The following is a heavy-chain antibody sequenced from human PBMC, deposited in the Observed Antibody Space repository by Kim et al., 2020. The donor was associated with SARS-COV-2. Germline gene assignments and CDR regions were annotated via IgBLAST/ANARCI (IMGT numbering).Heavy chain of an antibody. CDR3: AITSIAVAGTPLDY. Sequence: GGSLRLSCAASGFTFSSYGMHWVRQAPGKGLEWVAVISYDGSNKYYADSVKGRFTISRDNSKNTLYLQMNSLRAEDTAVYYCAITSIAVAGTPLDYWGQGTLVTVSS. D-gene: IGHD6-19*01. V-gene: IGHV3-30*03. J-gene: IGHJ4*02. CDR2: ISYDGSNK. CDR1: GFTFSSYG.